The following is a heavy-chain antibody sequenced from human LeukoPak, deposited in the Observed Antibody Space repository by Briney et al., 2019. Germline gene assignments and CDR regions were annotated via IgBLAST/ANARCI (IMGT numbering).Heavy chain of an antibody. CDR2: ISYEGSAK. CDR1: GFTFRNYA. Sequence: GRSLRLSCAASGFTFRNYALHWVRLPPGKGLDWVALISYEGSAKYYTDSVRGGFTISRENFKSTLYLQVNILQPQDTALYCVATVRETGGDYDHLYSGMDVWGQGSTVTVSS. V-gene: IGHV3-30*04. D-gene: IGHD4-17*01. CDR3: ATVRETGGDYDHLYSGMDV. J-gene: IGHJ6*02.